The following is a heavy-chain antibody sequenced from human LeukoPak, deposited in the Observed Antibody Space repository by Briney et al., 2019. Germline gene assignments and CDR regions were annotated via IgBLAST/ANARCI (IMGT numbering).Heavy chain of an antibody. CDR2: IYYGGST. J-gene: IGHJ4*02. CDR3: ARGVDPAAYDY. V-gene: IGHV4-28*03. Sequence: PSDTLSPTCAVSGYSISSSNWWGWIRQPPGKGLEWIGYIYYGGSTYYNPSLKSRVTMSVDTSKNQVSLKLSSVTAADTAVYYCARGVDPAAYDYWGQGTLVTVSS. D-gene: IGHD2-2*01. CDR1: GYSISSSNW.